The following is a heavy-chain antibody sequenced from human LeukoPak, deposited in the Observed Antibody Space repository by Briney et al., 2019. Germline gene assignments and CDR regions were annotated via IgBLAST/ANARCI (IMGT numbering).Heavy chain of an antibody. CDR1: GDSVSSNSAA. CDR3: ARGSSYYYDSSGYYFDY. V-gene: IGHV6-1*01. D-gene: IGHD3-22*01. CDR2: TYYRSKWYN. Sequence: SQTLSLTCAISGDSVSSNSAAWNWIRQSPSRGLEWLGRTYYRSKWYNDYAVSVKSRITINPDTSKNQFSLQLNSVTPEDTAVYYCARGSSYYYDSSGYYFDYWDQGTLVTVSS. J-gene: IGHJ4*02.